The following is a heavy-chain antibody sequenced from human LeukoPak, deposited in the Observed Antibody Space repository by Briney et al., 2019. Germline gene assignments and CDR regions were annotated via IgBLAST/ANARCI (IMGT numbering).Heavy chain of an antibody. CDR2: ISGSGGST. CDR3: AREAYCSGGSCYSPPYYFDY. Sequence: QAGGSLRLSCAASGFTFSSYAMSWVRQAPGKGLEWVSAISGSGGSTYYADSVKGRFTISRDNSKNTLYLQMNSLRAEDTAVYYCAREAYCSGGSCYSPPYYFDYWGQGTLVTVSS. V-gene: IGHV3-23*01. J-gene: IGHJ4*02. D-gene: IGHD2-15*01. CDR1: GFTFSSYA.